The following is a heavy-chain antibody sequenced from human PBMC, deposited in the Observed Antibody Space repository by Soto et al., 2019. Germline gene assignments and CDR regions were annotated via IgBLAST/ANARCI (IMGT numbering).Heavy chain of an antibody. V-gene: IGHV1-69*01. Sequence: QVQLVQSGAEVQKPGSSVKVSCMASRGAFTIYAISWVRQAPGQGLEWMGGIIPIFGTTKSAQKFQGRVTIPADDSTRSAYLELGGTGSDDTAAYYCAEYTGHHMGMEVWGQGTTVTVSS. CDR1: RGAFTIYA. J-gene: IGHJ6*02. D-gene: IGHD7-27*01. CDR3: AEYTGHHMGMEV. CDR2: IIPIFGTT.